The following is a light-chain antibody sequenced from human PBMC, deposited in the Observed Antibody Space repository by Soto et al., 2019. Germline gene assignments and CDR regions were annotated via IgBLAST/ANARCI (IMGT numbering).Light chain of an antibody. CDR3: TSYTINYNVV. CDR2: QVT. J-gene: IGLJ2*01. CDR1: SSDVGSSEY. Sequence: QSALTQPPSASGSPGQSVTISCTGTSSDVGSSEYVSWYQQYPDKAPKLMIYQVTKRPSGVPDRFSGSRSGNTASLTVSGLQAEDEANYYCTSYTINYNVVLGGGTKLTVL. V-gene: IGLV2-8*01.